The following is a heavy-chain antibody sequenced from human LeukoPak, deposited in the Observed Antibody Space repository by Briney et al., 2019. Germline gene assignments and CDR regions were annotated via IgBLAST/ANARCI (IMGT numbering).Heavy chain of an antibody. V-gene: IGHV3-21*06. CDR1: GFTFGRHS. D-gene: IGHD3-9*01. CDR2: ISSSSDYI. Sequence: SGGSLRLSCAASGFTFGRHSMNWVRQAPRKGLEWVSSISSSSDYIYYADSVKGRFTISRDNAKNSVSLQMNSLRAEDTAVYYCARGRGYFDWLLYYFDYWGQGTLVTVSS. J-gene: IGHJ4*02. CDR3: ARGRGYFDWLLYYFDY.